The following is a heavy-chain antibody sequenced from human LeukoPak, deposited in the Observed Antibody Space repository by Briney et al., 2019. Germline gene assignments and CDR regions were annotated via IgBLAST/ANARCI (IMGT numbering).Heavy chain of an antibody. Sequence: ASVKVSCKPSGGTFSSCAISWVRQAPGQGLEWMGGIIPIFGTANYAQKFQGRVTITADKSTSTAYMELSSLRSEDTAVYYCAREGGRRYGSGSDFDYWGQGTLVTVSS. J-gene: IGHJ4*02. CDR1: GGTFSSCA. CDR3: AREGGRRYGSGSDFDY. CDR2: IIPIFGTA. D-gene: IGHD3-10*01. V-gene: IGHV1-69*06.